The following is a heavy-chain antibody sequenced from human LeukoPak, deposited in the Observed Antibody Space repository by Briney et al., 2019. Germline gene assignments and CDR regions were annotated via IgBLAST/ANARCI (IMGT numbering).Heavy chain of an antibody. J-gene: IGHJ6*03. CDR3: ARSIAAAGTDYYYYYMDV. V-gene: IGHV3-30*04. CDR1: GFTFGSYV. Sequence: GGSLRLSCAASGFTFGSYVMHWVRQAPGKGLVWVAIISYDGSNEYYADSVKGRFTISRDNSKNTLYLQMNSLRAADTAVYYCARSIAAAGTDYYYYYMDVWGKGTTVTVSS. CDR2: ISYDGSNE. D-gene: IGHD6-13*01.